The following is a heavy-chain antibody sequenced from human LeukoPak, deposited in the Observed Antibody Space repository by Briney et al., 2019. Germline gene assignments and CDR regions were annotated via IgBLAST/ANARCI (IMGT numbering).Heavy chain of an antibody. CDR3: ARAPIAAAGEGIDY. CDR2: MNPNSGNT. Sequence: VASVKVSCKASGYTFTSYDINWVRQATGQGLEWMGWMNPNSGNTGYAQKFQGRVTMTRNTSISTAYMELSSLRSEDTAVYYCARAPIAAAGEGIDYWGQGTLVTVSS. CDR1: GYTFTSYD. V-gene: IGHV1-8*01. J-gene: IGHJ4*02. D-gene: IGHD6-13*01.